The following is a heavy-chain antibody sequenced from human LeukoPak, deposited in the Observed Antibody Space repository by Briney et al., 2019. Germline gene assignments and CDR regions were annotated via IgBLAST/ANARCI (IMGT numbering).Heavy chain of an antibody. V-gene: IGHV1-2*02. CDR3: AAEIYGGNSDCCTFDF. Sequence: ASVKVSCKSSGYTFTGYYLHWVRQAPGQGLEWMGCMNPGSGHIDYAQKFQGRFTTTRDTSISTVYMELSSLRSEDTAVYYCAAEIYGGNSDCCTFDFWGPGTPVTVSS. CDR2: MNPGSGHI. D-gene: IGHD4-23*01. J-gene: IGHJ3*01. CDR1: GYTFTGYY.